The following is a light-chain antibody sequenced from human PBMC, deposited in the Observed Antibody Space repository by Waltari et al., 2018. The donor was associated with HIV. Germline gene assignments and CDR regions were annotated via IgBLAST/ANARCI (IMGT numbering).Light chain of an antibody. Sequence: SYVLTQPPSVSVAPGKTASITCGGEDIGSKGVHWCQQKPGQAPVLVISYDSDRPSGIPERFSGSNAGNTATLTISRVEAGDEADYYCQVWTSSRDHPYVFGAGTKVTVL. V-gene: IGLV3-21*04. J-gene: IGLJ1*01. CDR3: QVWTSSRDHPYV. CDR2: YDS. CDR1: DIGSKG.